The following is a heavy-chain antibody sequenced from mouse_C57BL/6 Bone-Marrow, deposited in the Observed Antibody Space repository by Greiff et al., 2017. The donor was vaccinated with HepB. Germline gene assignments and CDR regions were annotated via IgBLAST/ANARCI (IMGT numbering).Heavy chain of an antibody. CDR1: GYAFSSSW. CDR3: ARSSPYGPYGGFAY. CDR2: IYPGDGDT. V-gene: IGHV1-82*01. J-gene: IGHJ3*01. Sequence: VQRVESGPELVKPGASVKISCKASGYAFSSSWMNWVKQRPGKGLEWIGRIYPGDGDTNYNEKFKSKATLTVDKPSSTAYMQLSSLTSEDSAVYYCARSSPYGPYGGFAYWGQGTLVTVSA. D-gene: IGHD1-1*01.